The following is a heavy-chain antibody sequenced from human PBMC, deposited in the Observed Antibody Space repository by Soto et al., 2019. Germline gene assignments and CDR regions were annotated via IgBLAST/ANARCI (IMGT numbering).Heavy chain of an antibody. Sequence: QVQLVQSGAEVKKPGSSVKVSCKASGGTFSTYAITWVRQAPGQGLEWMGGIIPIFGTANYAQKFQGRVTITADXXTXTXXMELTSLRSEDTAVYYCARALEEYYYDSSGYYSAYWGQGTLVTVSS. CDR2: IIPIFGTA. CDR3: ARALEEYYYDSSGYYSAY. D-gene: IGHD3-22*01. CDR1: GGTFSTYA. V-gene: IGHV1-69*12. J-gene: IGHJ4*02.